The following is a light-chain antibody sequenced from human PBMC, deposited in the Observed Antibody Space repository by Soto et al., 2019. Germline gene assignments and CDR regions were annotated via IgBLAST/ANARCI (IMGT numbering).Light chain of an antibody. CDR2: DAS. Sequence: IQMNQSPSTLSASVGDRVTITCRASQSISSWLAWYQQKLGRAPRLLIYDASSLESGVPSRFSGSGYGTEFTLTISSLQPDDFATYYCQQYNTYSSLTFGGGTKVDIK. V-gene: IGKV1-5*01. CDR3: QQYNTYSSLT. CDR1: QSISSW. J-gene: IGKJ4*01.